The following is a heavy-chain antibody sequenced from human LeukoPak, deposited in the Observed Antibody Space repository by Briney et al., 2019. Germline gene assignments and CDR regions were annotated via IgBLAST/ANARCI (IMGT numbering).Heavy chain of an antibody. CDR1: GFTFDDYA. CDR2: ISWNSGSI. CDR3: AKDKFRRSSVGEVRFDY. V-gene: IGHV3-9*01. Sequence: GGSLRLSCAASGFTFDDYAMHWVRQAPGKGLEWVSGISWNSGSIGYADSVRGRFTISRDNAKNSLYLQMNSLRAEDTALYYCAKDKFRRSSVGEVRFDYWGQGTLVTVSS. J-gene: IGHJ4*02. D-gene: IGHD3-16*01.